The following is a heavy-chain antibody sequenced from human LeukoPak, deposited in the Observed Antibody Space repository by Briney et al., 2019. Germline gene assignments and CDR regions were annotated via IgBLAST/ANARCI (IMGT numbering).Heavy chain of an antibody. CDR2: ISSSGSTI. J-gene: IGHJ4*02. CDR1: GFTFSTYE. D-gene: IGHD6-25*01. V-gene: IGHV3-48*03. CDR3: ARRPQRGSYYFDY. Sequence: GGSLRLSXAASGFTFSTYEMNWVRQAPGKGLEWVSYISSSGSTIYYADSVKGRFTISRDNAKNSLYLQMNSLRAEDTAVYYCARRPQRGSYYFDYWGQGTLVTVSS.